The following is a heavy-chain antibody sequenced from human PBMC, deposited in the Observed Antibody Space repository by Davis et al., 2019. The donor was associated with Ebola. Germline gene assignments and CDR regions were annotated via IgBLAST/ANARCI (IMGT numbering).Heavy chain of an antibody. J-gene: IGHJ4*02. V-gene: IGHV1-18*01. CDR2: ISAYNGNT. Sequence: ASVKVSCKASGGTFSSYGISWVRQAPGQGLEWMGWISAYNGNTNYAQKLQGRVTMTTDTSTSTAYMELRSLRSDDTAVYYCASDDYGDLSFHYWGQGTLVTVSS. CDR1: GGTFSSYG. D-gene: IGHD4-17*01. CDR3: ASDDYGDLSFHY.